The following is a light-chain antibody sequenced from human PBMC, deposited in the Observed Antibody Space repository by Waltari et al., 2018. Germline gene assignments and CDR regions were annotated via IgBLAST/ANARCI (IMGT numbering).Light chain of an antibody. Sequence: QSARTQPASVSGSPGQSITISCTGSSSDVGGDESVSWYEDHPGQAPKVIIYDVNKRPSGVSDRFSGSKSGNTASLTISGLQAEDEATFYCSSQSTKNGVIFGGGTKVTVL. V-gene: IGLV2-14*03. CDR1: SSDVGGDES. CDR3: SSQSTKNGVI. J-gene: IGLJ2*01. CDR2: DVN.